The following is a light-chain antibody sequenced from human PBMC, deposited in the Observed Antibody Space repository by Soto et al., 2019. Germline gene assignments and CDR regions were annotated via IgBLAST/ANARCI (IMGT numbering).Light chain of an antibody. CDR2: EVS. V-gene: IGLV2-8*02. CDR3: SSHAGNTKGV. CDR1: SSDVGGYDY. Sequence: QSELAQPLSASRSPGPSVHITYTGTSSDVGGYDYVSWYQQHPGKAPKLMIFEVSKRPSGVPDRFSGSKSGNTASLTVSGLQAEDEADYYCSSHAGNTKGVFGTGTTVTV. J-gene: IGLJ1*01.